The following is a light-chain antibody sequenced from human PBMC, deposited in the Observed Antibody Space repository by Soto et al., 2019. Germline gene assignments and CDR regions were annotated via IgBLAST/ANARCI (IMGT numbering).Light chain of an antibody. Sequence: EVVLTQSPDTLSLSPGESATLSCRASHSVTHFLAWYHQKPGQAPRLLIHTTSNRPSGIPDRFRGSRSGTDFTLTSTRLEPEDSGVYYCQQFGNSPYTFGQGTKLEL. CDR2: TTS. J-gene: IGKJ2*01. CDR3: QQFGNSPYT. CDR1: HSVTHF. V-gene: IGKV3-20*01.